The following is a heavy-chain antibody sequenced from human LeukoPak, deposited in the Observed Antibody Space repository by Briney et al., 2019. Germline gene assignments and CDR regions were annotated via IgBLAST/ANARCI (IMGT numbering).Heavy chain of an antibody. CDR3: ANSYTRPGVNYFDY. J-gene: IGHJ4*02. CDR2: ISGSGGST. D-gene: IGHD3-16*02. V-gene: IGHV3-23*01. CDR1: GFTFSSYA. Sequence: QPGGSLRLSCAASGFTFSSYAMSWVRQAPGKGLEWVSAISGSGGSTYYADSVKGRFTISRDNSKNTLYLQMNSLRAEDTAVYYCANSYTRPGVNYFDYWGQGTLVTVSS.